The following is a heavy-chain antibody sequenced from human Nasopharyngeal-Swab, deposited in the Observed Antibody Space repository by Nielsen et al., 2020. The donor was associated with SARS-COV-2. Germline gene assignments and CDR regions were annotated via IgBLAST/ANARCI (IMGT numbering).Heavy chain of an antibody. V-gene: IGHV3-23*01. Sequence: GRSLRLSCAASGFTSNTYAISWVRRAPGKGLEWVAVISGSDYSTKYADSVKGRFTISRDNSKNTVNLQMNSLRAEDTAIYYCAKDRDSGDDSDDYYHYYGMDVWGQGTTVTVSS. CDR1: GFTSNTYA. J-gene: IGHJ6*02. D-gene: IGHD5-12*01. CDR2: ISGSDYST. CDR3: AKDRDSGDDSDDYYHYYGMDV.